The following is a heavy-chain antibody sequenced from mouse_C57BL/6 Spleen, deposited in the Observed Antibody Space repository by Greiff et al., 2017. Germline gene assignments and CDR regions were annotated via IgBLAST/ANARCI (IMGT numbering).Heavy chain of an antibody. CDR1: GYTFTSYW. CDR3: ARGRAYYSNYSFAY. V-gene: IGHV1-53*01. Sequence: VQLQQPGTELVKPGASVKLSCKASGYTFTSYWMHWVKQRPGQGLEWIGNINPSNGGTNYNEKFKSKATLTVDKSSSTAYMQLSSLTSDDSAVYYCARGRAYYSNYSFAYWGQGTLVTVSA. J-gene: IGHJ3*01. D-gene: IGHD2-5*01. CDR2: INPSNGGT.